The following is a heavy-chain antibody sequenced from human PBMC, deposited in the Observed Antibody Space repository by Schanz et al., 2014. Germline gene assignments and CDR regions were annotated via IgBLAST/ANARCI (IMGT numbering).Heavy chain of an antibody. Sequence: MQVVESGGGVVQPGRSLRLSCAVSGFTFSSYGMHWVRQAPGKGLEWVAIIWYDGSNKYYADSVKGRFTISRDNSKNTLFLQMSSLRAEDTAVYYCARGIITMVRGGDVGAFDIWGQGTMVTVS. CDR1: GFTFSSYG. V-gene: IGHV3-33*08. CDR2: IWYDGSNK. D-gene: IGHD3-10*01. J-gene: IGHJ3*02. CDR3: ARGIITMVRGGDVGAFDI.